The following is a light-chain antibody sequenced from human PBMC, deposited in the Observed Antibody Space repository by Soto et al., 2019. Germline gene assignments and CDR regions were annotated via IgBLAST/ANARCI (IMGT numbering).Light chain of an antibody. CDR3: QQCYSSPPS. V-gene: IGKV1-39*01. J-gene: IGKJ1*01. CDR2: AAS. CDR1: QSTSNH. Sequence: DIQMTQSPSSLSASVADIVIITCRACQSTSNHLNWYQHKPGKAPKLLNFAASSLQNGVPSTFSGSRSGPDFTLTISSLQPEYCATYDVQQCYSSPPSFGQATKVDIK.